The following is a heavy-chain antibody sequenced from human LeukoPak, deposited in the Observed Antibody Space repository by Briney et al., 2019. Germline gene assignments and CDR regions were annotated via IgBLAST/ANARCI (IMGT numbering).Heavy chain of an antibody. D-gene: IGHD6-19*01. CDR1: GYTFTSYD. J-gene: IGHJ6*02. CDR2: MNPNSGNT. V-gene: IGHV1-8*01. Sequence: GASVKVSCKASGYTFTSYDINWVRQATGQGLEWMGWMNPNSGNTGYAQKLQGRVTMTTDTSTSTAYMELRSLRSDDTAVYYCATSSIFSGWYLYGMDVWGQGTTVTVSS. CDR3: ATSSIFSGWYLYGMDV.